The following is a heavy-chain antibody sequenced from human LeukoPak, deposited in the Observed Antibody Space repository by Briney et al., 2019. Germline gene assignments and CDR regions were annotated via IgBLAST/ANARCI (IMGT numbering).Heavy chain of an antibody. CDR1: GYNFANYW. J-gene: IGHJ6*02. CDR2: IYPGDSDT. V-gene: IGHV5-51*01. D-gene: IGHD2-2*01. CDR3: ARRDGYCSSTSCYADYYYGMDV. Sequence: GESLQISCQASGYNFANYWIVWVRQMPGKGLEWMGMIYPGDSDTRYSPSFQGQVSFSVDKATITAYLQWSSLKASDTAMYYCARRDGYCSSTSCYADYYYGMDVWGQGTTVTVSS.